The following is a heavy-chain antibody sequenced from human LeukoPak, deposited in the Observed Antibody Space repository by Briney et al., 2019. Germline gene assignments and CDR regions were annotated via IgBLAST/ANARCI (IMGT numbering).Heavy chain of an antibody. J-gene: IGHJ4*02. CDR2: IYSGGRT. CDR3: ARSLVPAATFDY. V-gene: IGHV3-53*01. CDR1: GFTVSSNY. Sequence: GGSLRLSCAASGFTVSSNYMSWVRQAPGKGLEWVSVIYSGGRTYYADSVKGRFTISRDNSKNTLYLQMNSLRAEDTAVYYCARSLVPAATFDYWGQGTLVTVSS. D-gene: IGHD2-2*01.